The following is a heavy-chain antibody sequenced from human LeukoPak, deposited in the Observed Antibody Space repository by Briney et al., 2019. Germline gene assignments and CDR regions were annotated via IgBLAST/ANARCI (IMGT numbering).Heavy chain of an antibody. CDR2: IKQDGSEK. CDR1: GGSFSGYY. D-gene: IGHD3-22*01. J-gene: IGHJ4*02. Sequence: PSETLSLTCAVYGGSFSGYYWSWVRQAPGKGLEWVANIKQDGSEKYYVDSVKGRFTISRDNAKNSLYLQMNSLRAEDTAVYYCARSSVDSSGYYYYFDYWGQGTLVTVSS. V-gene: IGHV3-7*01. CDR3: ARSSVDSSGYYYYFDY.